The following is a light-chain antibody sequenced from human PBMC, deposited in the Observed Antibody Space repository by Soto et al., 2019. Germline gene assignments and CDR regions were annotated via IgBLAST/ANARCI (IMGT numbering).Light chain of an antibody. J-gene: IGKJ2*01. CDR2: EVY. CDR3: QQYHSVPYT. V-gene: IGKV1-5*03. Sequence: DIQMTQSPSTLSASPGDRVMMTCRASRDIHTWLAWYQQKPGKAPELLIFEVYKLKSGVPSRFSGSESEIDFTLTINGLQPDDFATYYCQQYHSVPYTFGQGTK. CDR1: RDIHTW.